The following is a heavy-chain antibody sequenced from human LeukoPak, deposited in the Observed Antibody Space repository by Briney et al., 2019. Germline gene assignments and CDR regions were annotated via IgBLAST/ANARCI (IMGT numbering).Heavy chain of an antibody. D-gene: IGHD3-22*01. CDR3: ARDQGNGFYINWFDP. V-gene: IGHV1-2*02. Sequence: ASVKVSCKASGYSFSGYYLHWVRQAPGQGHEWMGWINPNNGGARYAQKFQGRVTMTRDTSISTAYMELNSLTSDDTAVYYCARDQGNGFYINWFDPWGQGTLVTVSS. J-gene: IGHJ5*02. CDR2: INPNNGGA. CDR1: GYSFSGYY.